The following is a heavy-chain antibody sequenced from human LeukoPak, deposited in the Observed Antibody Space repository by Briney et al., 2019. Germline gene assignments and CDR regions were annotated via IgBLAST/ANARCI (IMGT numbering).Heavy chain of an antibody. CDR1: GYSFNIYE. V-gene: IGHV1-8*01. CDR3: SRGPRFDP. J-gene: IGHJ5*02. CDR2: VNPNSGDT. Sequence: ASVKVSCKTSGYSFNIYEINWVRQATGQGLEWMGWVNPNSGDTDYAQKFQGRLTMTRNASISTAYMELSGLRLEDTAVYYCSRGPRFDPWGQGTQVTVSS.